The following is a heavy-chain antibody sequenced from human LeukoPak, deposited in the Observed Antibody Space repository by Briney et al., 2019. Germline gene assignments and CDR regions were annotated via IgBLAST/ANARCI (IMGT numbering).Heavy chain of an antibody. Sequence: SETLSLTCTVSGGSISSYYWSWIRQPPGKGLEWIGYIYYSGSTNYNPSLKSRVTISVDTSKNQFSLQLNSVTPEDTAVYYCVRLVGGDIDYWGQGTLVTVSS. CDR1: GGSISSYY. D-gene: IGHD5-12*01. V-gene: IGHV4-59*12. CDR3: VRLVGGDIDY. J-gene: IGHJ4*02. CDR2: IYYSGST.